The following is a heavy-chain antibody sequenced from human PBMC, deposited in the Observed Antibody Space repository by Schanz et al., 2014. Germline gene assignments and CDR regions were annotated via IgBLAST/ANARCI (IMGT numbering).Heavy chain of an antibody. J-gene: IGHJ6*01. CDR3: VKDPDKYNWNDVEGMDV. V-gene: IGHV3-11*05. CDR1: GFTFSDYY. CDR2: ISDSGDST. D-gene: IGHD1-1*01. Sequence: QVQLVDSGGGLVKPGGSLRLSCAASGFTFSDYYMTWIRQAPGKGLEWVSDISDSGDSTHYADPVKGRFTISRDNSKNTLYLQMKSLRVEDTAVYYCVKDPDKYNWNDVEGMDVWGPGTTVTVSS.